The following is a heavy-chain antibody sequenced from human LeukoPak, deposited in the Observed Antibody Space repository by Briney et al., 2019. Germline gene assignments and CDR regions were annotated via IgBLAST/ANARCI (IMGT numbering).Heavy chain of an antibody. D-gene: IGHD6-13*01. CDR3: ARFYSSSSSFDY. Sequence: ASVKVSCKASGYTFTSYDINWVRQATGQGLEWMGWMNPNSGNTGYAQKFQGRATMTRNTSISTAYMELSSLRSEDTAVYYRARFYSSSSSFDYWGQGTLVTVSS. CDR1: GYTFTSYD. J-gene: IGHJ4*02. CDR2: MNPNSGNT. V-gene: IGHV1-8*01.